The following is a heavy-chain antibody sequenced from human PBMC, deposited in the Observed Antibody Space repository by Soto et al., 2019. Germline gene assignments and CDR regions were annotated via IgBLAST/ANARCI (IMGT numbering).Heavy chain of an antibody. V-gene: IGHV3-23*01. Sequence: PGGSLRLSCAASGFTFSSYAMSWVRQAPGKGLEWVSAISGSGGSTYYADSLKGRFTISRDNSKNTLYLQMKSLRAEDTALYYCAKIQYYYDSSGYLPPSGMDVWGQGTTVTVSS. J-gene: IGHJ6*02. CDR2: ISGSGGST. CDR1: GFTFSSYA. CDR3: AKIQYYYDSSGYLPPSGMDV. D-gene: IGHD3-22*01.